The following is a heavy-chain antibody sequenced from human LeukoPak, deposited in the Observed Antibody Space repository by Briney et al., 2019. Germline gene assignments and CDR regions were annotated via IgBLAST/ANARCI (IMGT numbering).Heavy chain of an antibody. CDR2: ISTSSDYI. Sequence: PGGSLRLSCAAPGFTFSTYNMNWVRQAPGKGLEWVSSISTSSDYIYYADSVKGRFTISRDNAKNSLFLQMNSLRAEDTAVYYCARTTYCSGGTCYWYFDYWGQGTLVTVSS. D-gene: IGHD2-15*01. CDR3: ARTTYCSGGTCYWYFDY. V-gene: IGHV3-21*03. CDR1: GFTFSTYN. J-gene: IGHJ4*02.